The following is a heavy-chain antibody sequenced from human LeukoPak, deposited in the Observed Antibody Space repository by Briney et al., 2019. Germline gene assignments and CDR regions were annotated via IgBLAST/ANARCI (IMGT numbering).Heavy chain of an antibody. V-gene: IGHV6-1*01. CDR3: ARLVGASWFDS. J-gene: IGHJ5*01. Sequence: SQTLSLTCAISGDSVSTNSATWTWLRQSPSRGLEWLGRTYYRSKWDNDYAVSMKSRITINPDTSKNQFSLQLNSVTPEDTAVYYCARLVGASWFDSWGQGTLVTVSS. CDR2: TYYRSKWDN. CDR1: GDSVSTNSAT. D-gene: IGHD1-26*01.